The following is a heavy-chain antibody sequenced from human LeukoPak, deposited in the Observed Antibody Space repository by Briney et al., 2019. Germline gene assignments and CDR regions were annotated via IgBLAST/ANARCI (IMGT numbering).Heavy chain of an antibody. V-gene: IGHV3-23*01. CDR3: AKFKRMTLGGVYYYMDV. CDR2: ISGSGGST. D-gene: IGHD3-16*01. CDR1: GFTFSSYA. Sequence: GGSLRLSCAASGFTFSSYAMRWVRQAPGKGLEWVSDISGSGGSTYYADSVKGRFTISRDNSKNTLYLQMNSLRAEDTAVYYCAKFKRMTLGGVYYYMDVWGKGTTVTVSS. J-gene: IGHJ6*03.